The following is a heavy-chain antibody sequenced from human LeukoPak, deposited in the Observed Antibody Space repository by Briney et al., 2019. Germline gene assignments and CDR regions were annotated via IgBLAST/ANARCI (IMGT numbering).Heavy chain of an antibody. D-gene: IGHD3-3*01. J-gene: IGHJ3*02. CDR2: ISYDGSNK. Sequence: GGSLRLSCAASGFTFSSYAMHWVRRAPGKGLEWVAVISYDGSNKYYADSVKGRFTISRDNAKNSLYLQMNSLRAEDTAVYYCARDAGYYDFWSGYYRGRAFDIWGQGTMVTVSS. CDR3: ARDAGYYDFWSGYYRGRAFDI. CDR1: GFTFSSYA. V-gene: IGHV3-30-3*01.